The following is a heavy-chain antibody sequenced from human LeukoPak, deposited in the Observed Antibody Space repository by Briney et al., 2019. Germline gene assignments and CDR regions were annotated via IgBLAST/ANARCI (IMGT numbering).Heavy chain of an antibody. Sequence: SQPLSLTCTVSGGSISSGGYYWSWIRQHPGKGLEWIGYIYYSGSTYYNPSLKSRVTISVDTSKNQFSLKLSSVTAADTAVYYCSIQLKGGSHAFDIWGQGTMVTVSS. V-gene: IGHV4-31*03. CDR3: SIQLKGGSHAFDI. D-gene: IGHD5-18*01. J-gene: IGHJ3*02. CDR1: GGSISSGGYY. CDR2: IYYSGST.